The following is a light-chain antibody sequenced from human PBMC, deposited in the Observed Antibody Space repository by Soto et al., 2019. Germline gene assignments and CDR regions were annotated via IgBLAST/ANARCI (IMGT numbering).Light chain of an antibody. Sequence: QSVLTQPPSVSEAPRQRVTISCSGSSSNIGNNGVNWYQHLPGKAPKLLIYYDHLLPSGVSDGFSGSNSGTSASLAISGLQAEDEADYYCAAWDDSLNGPVFGGGTKLTVL. CDR3: AAWDDSLNGPV. J-gene: IGLJ2*01. CDR2: YDH. CDR1: SSNIGNNG. V-gene: IGLV1-36*01.